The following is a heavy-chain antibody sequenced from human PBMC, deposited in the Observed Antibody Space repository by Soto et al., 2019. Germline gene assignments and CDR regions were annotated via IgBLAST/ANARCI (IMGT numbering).Heavy chain of an antibody. CDR3: AKDSFINLRGYDSY. CDR1: GFTFSTYA. Sequence: GGSLRLSCGSSGFTFSTYAIIWVRQAPGKGLEWVSAISGSGDSTYYADSVKGRFTISRDNSKNTLYLQMSSLRAEDTAIYYCAKDSFINLRGYDSYWGQGTLVTVSS. CDR2: ISGSGDST. J-gene: IGHJ4*02. V-gene: IGHV3-23*01. D-gene: IGHD5-12*01.